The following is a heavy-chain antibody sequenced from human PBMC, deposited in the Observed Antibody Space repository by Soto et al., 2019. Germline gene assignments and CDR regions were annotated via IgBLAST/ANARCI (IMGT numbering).Heavy chain of an antibody. V-gene: IGHV4-39*07. Sequence: SETLSLTCTVSGGSISSSSYYWGWIRQPPGKGLEWIGSIYYSGSTYYNPSLKSRVTISVDTSKNQFSLKLSSVTAEDTAMYYCAKDRLDYISNWDYWGPGTLVTVSS. CDR2: IYYSGST. D-gene: IGHD6-13*01. CDR3: AKDRLDYISNWDY. CDR1: GGSISSSSYY. J-gene: IGHJ4*02.